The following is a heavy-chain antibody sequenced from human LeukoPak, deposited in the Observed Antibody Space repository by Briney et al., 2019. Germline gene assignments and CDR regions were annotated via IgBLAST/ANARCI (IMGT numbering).Heavy chain of an antibody. V-gene: IGHV4-31*03. CDR3: AREARWLQSSAEAFDI. CDR2: IYYSGST. CDR1: GGSISSGGYY. Sequence: SETLSLTCTVSGGSISSGGYYWSWIRQHPGKGLEWIGYIYYSGSTYYNPSLKSRVTISVDTSKNQFSLKLSSVTAADTAVYYCAREARWLQSSAEAFDIWGQGTMVTVSS. D-gene: IGHD5-24*01. J-gene: IGHJ3*02.